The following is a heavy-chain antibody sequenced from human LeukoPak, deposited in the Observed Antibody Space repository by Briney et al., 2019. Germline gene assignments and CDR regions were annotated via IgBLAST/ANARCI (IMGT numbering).Heavy chain of an antibody. CDR3: ARAWGGDYYGSGRVFDY. Sequence: PSQTLSLTCAVSGGSISSGGYSWSWLRQPPGKGLEWIGYIYHSGSTYYNPSLKSRVTISVDRSKNQFSLKLSSVTAADTAVYYCARAWGGDYYGSGRVFDYWGQGTLVTVSS. D-gene: IGHD3-10*01. J-gene: IGHJ4*02. V-gene: IGHV4-30-2*01. CDR1: GGSISSGGYS. CDR2: IYHSGST.